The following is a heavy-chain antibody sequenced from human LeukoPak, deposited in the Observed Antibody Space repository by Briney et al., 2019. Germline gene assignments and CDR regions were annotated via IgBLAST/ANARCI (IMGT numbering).Heavy chain of an antibody. J-gene: IGHJ4*02. Sequence: GGSLRLSCAASGFTFGSYGMHWVRQAPGKGLEWVAVISYDGSNKYYADSVKGRFTISRDNSKNTLYLQMNSLRAEDTAVYYCARVGGDILTGYYFDYWGQGTLVTVSS. D-gene: IGHD3-9*01. CDR3: ARVGGDILTGYYFDY. V-gene: IGHV3-30*03. CDR1: GFTFGSYG. CDR2: ISYDGSNK.